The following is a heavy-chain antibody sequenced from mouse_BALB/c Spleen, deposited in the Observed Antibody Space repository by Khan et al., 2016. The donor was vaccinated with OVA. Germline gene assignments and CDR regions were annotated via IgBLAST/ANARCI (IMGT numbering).Heavy chain of an antibody. J-gene: IGHJ4*01. CDR1: GFSLTTYG. CDR2: IWGDGNT. CDR3: VRFTTATRNYYVMDF. Sequence: QVQLKESGPGLVAPSQSLSSTCTVSGFSLTTYGVNWVRQPPGKGLEWLGVIWGDGNTNYLSSLISRLSTSKDNSKSQVFLKLNSLLTDDTAMYYCVRFTTATRNYYVMDFWGQGASVTVSS. V-gene: IGHV2-3*01. D-gene: IGHD1-2*01.